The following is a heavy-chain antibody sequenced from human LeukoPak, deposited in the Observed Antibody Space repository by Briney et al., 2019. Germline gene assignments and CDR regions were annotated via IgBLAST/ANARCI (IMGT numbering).Heavy chain of an antibody. V-gene: IGHV1-46*01. D-gene: IGHD3-9*01. Sequence: ASVKVSCKASGYTFTSYYMHWVRQAPGQGLEWMGIINPSGGSTSYAQKFQGRVTMTRDMSTSTVYMELSSLRSEDTAVYYCARDLDILTGYPYFDYWGQGTLVTVSS. J-gene: IGHJ4*02. CDR1: GYTFTSYY. CDR2: INPSGGST. CDR3: ARDLDILTGYPYFDY.